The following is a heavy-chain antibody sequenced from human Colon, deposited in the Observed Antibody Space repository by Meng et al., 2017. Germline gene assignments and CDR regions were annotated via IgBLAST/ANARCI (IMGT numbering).Heavy chain of an antibody. CDR1: GFTFRGFA. CDR3: AKEGLYVGKSYFEY. CDR2: VSGGGDYT. V-gene: IGHV3-23*01. Sequence: EVQLLESGGVLVQPGGSLILSCAASGFTFRGFAMSWVRQAPRRGLEWVSAVSGGGDYTFYADSVRGRFTISRDNSNNTLYLQMNSLTAEDTAVYYCAKEGLYVGKSYFEYWGQGTLVTVSS. D-gene: IGHD3-10*02. J-gene: IGHJ4*02.